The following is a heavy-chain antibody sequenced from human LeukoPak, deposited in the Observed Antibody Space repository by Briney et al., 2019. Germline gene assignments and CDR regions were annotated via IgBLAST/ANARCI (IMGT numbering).Heavy chain of an antibody. Sequence: GGSLRLSCAASGFSFRSHGMNCVPQAPGKGLEWVSGISLRGDITYYKDSVRGRFTISRDNFKNTVSLQLNSLRAEDTAMYYCAKDDDWGRFNHWGQGTLVTVSS. J-gene: IGHJ1*01. D-gene: IGHD3-16*01. CDR2: ISLRGDIT. CDR3: AKDDDWGRFNH. V-gene: IGHV3-23*01. CDR1: GFSFRSHG.